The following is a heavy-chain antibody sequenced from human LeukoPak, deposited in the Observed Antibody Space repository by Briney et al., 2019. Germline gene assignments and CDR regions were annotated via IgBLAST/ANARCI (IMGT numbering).Heavy chain of an antibody. J-gene: IGHJ4*02. Sequence: SETLSLTCTVSGGSISSRPYYWGWVRQPPGKGLEWIGSISYSGSIHYNPSLKSRVTISVGTSKNHFSLRLSSVTAADTAVYYCATLEIGDYYFDYWGQGTLVTVSS. D-gene: IGHD3-16*01. V-gene: IGHV4-39*01. CDR3: ATLEIGDYYFDY. CDR2: ISYSGSI. CDR1: GGSISSRPYY.